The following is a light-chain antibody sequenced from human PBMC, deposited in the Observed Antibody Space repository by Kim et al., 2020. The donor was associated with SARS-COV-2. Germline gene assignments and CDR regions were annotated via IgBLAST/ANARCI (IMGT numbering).Light chain of an antibody. V-gene: IGKV3-11*01. CDR2: YAS. CDR1: QMLSDY. J-gene: IGKJ3*01. Sequence: LSPGERATLSCRASQMLSDYLAWYQQKPGQAPSLLIYYASNRATGIPARFSGSGSGTDYTLTISSLEPEDFAVYYCQQCLNWSFTFGPGTKVDIK. CDR3: QQCLNWSFT.